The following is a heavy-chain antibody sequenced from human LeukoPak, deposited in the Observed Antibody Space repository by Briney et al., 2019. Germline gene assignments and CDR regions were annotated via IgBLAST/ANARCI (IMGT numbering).Heavy chain of an antibody. D-gene: IGHD5-18*01. Sequence: GGSLRLSCAASGFTLSSYDMHWVRQAPGKGLEWVAVISYDGSNKYYADSVKGRFTISRDNSKNTLYLQMNSLRAEDTAVYYCTAMDSYWGQGTLVTVSS. CDR2: ISYDGSNK. CDR3: TAMDSY. CDR1: GFTLSSYD. V-gene: IGHV3-30*03. J-gene: IGHJ4*02.